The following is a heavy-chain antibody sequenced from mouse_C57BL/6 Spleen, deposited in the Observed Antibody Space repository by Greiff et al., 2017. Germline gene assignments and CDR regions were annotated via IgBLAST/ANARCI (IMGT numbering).Heavy chain of an antibody. CDR2: IYPGDGDT. D-gene: IGHD1-1*01. Sequence: QVQLQESGPELVKPGASVKISCKASGYAFSSSWMNWVKQRPGKGLEWIGRIYPGDGDTNYNGKLKGQATLTADKSSSTAYMQLSSLTSEDSAVYFCARKGPGYYSNFDGFAYWGQGTLVTVSA. V-gene: IGHV1-82*01. CDR1: GYAFSSSW. J-gene: IGHJ3*01. CDR3: ARKGPGYYSNFDGFAY.